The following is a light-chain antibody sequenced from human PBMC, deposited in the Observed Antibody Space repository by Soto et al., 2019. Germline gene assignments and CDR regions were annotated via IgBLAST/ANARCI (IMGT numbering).Light chain of an antibody. J-gene: IGLJ1*01. Sequence: QSALTQPRSVSGSPGQSVTISCTRTSSDVDNYNNVSWYQQHPGKAPKLLIYDANKRPSGVPYRFSGSKSGNTASLTISGLQAGDEADYFCCSYAGTYTRVFGTGTKLTVL. CDR1: SSDVDNYNN. CDR2: DAN. V-gene: IGLV2-11*01. CDR3: CSYAGTYTRV.